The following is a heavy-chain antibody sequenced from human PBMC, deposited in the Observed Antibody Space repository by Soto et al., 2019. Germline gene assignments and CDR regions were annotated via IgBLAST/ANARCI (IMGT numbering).Heavy chain of an antibody. J-gene: IGHJ6*02. V-gene: IGHV2-5*02. D-gene: IGHD2-21*02. CDR2: IYWDNDK. CDR1: GFSLNTGGLA. CDR3: VHSRCGGDCLQSYSSHYYYGMDV. Sequence: QITLKESGPTLVKPTQTLTLTCTFSGFSLNTGGLAVGWIRQPPGKALEWLALIYWDNDKRYSPSLRSRLTITKDTSKNQVVLTMTNMDPVYAATYYCVHSRCGGDCLQSYSSHYYYGMDVWGQGTTVTDSS.